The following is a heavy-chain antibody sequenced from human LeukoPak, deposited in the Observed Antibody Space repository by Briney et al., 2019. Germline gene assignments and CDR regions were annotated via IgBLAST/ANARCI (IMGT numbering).Heavy chain of an antibody. CDR1: GDSVSSNSAA. Sequence: SQTLSLTCAISGDSVSSNSAAWNWIRQSPSRGLEWLGRTYYRSKWYNDYAVSVKSRITINPDTSKNQFSLQLNSVTPEDTAVYYCARFLYYYGSGSYWIGSFFDYWGQGTLVTVSS. CDR2: TYYRSKWYN. D-gene: IGHD3-10*01. V-gene: IGHV6-1*01. J-gene: IGHJ4*02. CDR3: ARFLYYYGSGSYWIGSFFDY.